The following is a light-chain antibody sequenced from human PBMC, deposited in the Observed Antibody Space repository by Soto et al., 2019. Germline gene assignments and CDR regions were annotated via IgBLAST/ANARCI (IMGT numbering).Light chain of an antibody. V-gene: IGKV3-20*01. Sequence: EIVVTQSPGTLSLSPGERATLSCRASQSVSSNYLAWYQHKPGQAPRLLIYGASSRASDIPDRFSGSVSGTDFTLIISRLEPEDFAMYYCQQYGSTPFTFGPGTKVDVK. CDR1: QSVSSNY. J-gene: IGKJ3*01. CDR3: QQYGSTPFT. CDR2: GAS.